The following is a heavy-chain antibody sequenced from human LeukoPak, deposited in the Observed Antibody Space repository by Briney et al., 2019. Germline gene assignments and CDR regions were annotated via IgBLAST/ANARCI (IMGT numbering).Heavy chain of an antibody. D-gene: IGHD6-13*01. Sequence: GGSLRLSCAASGFSFSRYWMSWVRQAPGKGLEYIANIKEDGSEKYYVDSVKGRFIIPRDNARNSLFLQMNSLRVEDTAVYYCARDSSAERGQQLANWGQGTLVIVSS. CDR2: IKEDGSEK. CDR3: ARDSSAERGQQLAN. J-gene: IGHJ4*02. CDR1: GFSFSRYW. V-gene: IGHV3-7*01.